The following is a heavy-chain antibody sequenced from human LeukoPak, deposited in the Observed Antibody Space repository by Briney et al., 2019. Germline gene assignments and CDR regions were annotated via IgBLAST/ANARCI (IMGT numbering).Heavy chain of an antibody. Sequence: SETLSLTCTVSGGPINNYYWSWIRQPPGKGLEWIGYIYPSGGTNYNPSLMSRVSMSVDTSKNQFSLKVRSVTAADTAVYYCARRIVAGATNSHWFDPWGRGTLVTVSS. D-gene: IGHD2-21*01. J-gene: IGHJ5*02. CDR1: GGPINNYY. CDR3: ARRIVAGATNSHWFDP. CDR2: IYPSGGT. V-gene: IGHV4-4*09.